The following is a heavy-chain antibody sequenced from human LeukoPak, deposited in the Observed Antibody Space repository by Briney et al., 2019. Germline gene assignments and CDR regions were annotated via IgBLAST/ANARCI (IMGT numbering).Heavy chain of an antibody. CDR2: ISSSSSYI. Sequence: GSLLLSCAASGFTFSSYSMNWVRQAPGKGLEWVSSISSSSSYIYYADSVKGRFTISRDNAKNSLYLQMNSLRAEDTAVYYCARDLKVRGVITYYYYYGMDVWGQGTTVTVSS. J-gene: IGHJ6*02. CDR3: ARDLKVRGVITYYYYYGMDV. V-gene: IGHV3-21*01. D-gene: IGHD3-10*01. CDR1: GFTFSSYS.